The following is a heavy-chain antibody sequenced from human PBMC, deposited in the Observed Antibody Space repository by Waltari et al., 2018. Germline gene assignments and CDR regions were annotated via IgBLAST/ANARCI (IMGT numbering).Heavy chain of an antibody. CDR1: GFTFSSYG. J-gene: IGHJ3*02. CDR3: ARGGTGAFDI. Sequence: EVQLVESGGGLVQPGGSLRLSCAASGFTFSSYGMYWGRQAPGKGLVWVSRITSDGSTMYADSVKGRFTISRDNAKKTVYLQMNSLRVEDTAVYYCARGGTGAFDIWGQGTKVTVSS. V-gene: IGHV3-74*03. D-gene: IGHD1-1*01. CDR2: ITSDGST.